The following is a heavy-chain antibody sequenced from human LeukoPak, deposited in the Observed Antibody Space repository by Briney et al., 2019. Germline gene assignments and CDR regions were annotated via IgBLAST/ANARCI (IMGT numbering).Heavy chain of an antibody. D-gene: IGHD2-21*02. Sequence: SETLSLTCTVSGGSISSYYWSWIRQPAGKGLEWIGRIYTSGSTNYNPSLKSRVTMSVDTSKNQFSLKLSSVTAADTAVYYCARDLVVVTASKHYYYNMDVWGKGTTVTVSS. CDR1: GGSISSYY. CDR2: IYTSGST. CDR3: ARDLVVVTASKHYYYNMDV. V-gene: IGHV4-4*07. J-gene: IGHJ6*03.